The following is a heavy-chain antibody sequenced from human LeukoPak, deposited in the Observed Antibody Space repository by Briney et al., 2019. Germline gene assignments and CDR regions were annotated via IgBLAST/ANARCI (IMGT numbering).Heavy chain of an antibody. CDR1: GLPFSSCA. Sequence: GGSLRLSCAASGLPFSSCAMYWVRQAPGKGLEWVTSISDTGRTYYADSVKGRFTISRDNAKNSLYLQMNSLRAEDTAVYYCARLDVHVDNREFAYWGQGTLVTVSS. V-gene: IGHV3-23*01. CDR2: ISDTGRT. D-gene: IGHD5-12*01. J-gene: IGHJ4*02. CDR3: ARLDVHVDNREFAY.